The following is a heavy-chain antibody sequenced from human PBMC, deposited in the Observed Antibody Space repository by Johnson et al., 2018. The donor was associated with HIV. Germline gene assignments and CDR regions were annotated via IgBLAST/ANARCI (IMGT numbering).Heavy chain of an antibody. D-gene: IGHD3-10*01. J-gene: IGHJ3*02. CDR3: AREAGSGSDDAFDI. Sequence: VESGGGLVQPGRSLRLSCAASGFTFDDYAMHWVRQAPGKGLEWVSGFSWNSGSIGYADSVKGRFTISRDNANNSLYLQMNSLRAEDTALYYCAREAGSGSDDAFDIWGQGTMVTVSS. CDR2: FSWNSGSI. CDR1: GFTFDDYA. V-gene: IGHV3-9*01.